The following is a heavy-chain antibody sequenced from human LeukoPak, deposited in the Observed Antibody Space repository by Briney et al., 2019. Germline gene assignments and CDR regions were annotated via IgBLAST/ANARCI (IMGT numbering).Heavy chain of an antibody. CDR1: GFTFSTFA. D-gene: IGHD3-10*01. J-gene: IGHJ4*02. CDR2: ISSSNGDT. CDR3: AEHPSLPRGPGY. V-gene: IGHV3-23*01. Sequence: PGGSLRLSCEASGFTFSTFAMIWVRQPPGKGLEWVSVISSSNGDTHYADSVKGRFTISRDNSKNTLYLQMNNLRAEDTAVYYCAEHPSLPRGPGYWGQGTLVTVSS.